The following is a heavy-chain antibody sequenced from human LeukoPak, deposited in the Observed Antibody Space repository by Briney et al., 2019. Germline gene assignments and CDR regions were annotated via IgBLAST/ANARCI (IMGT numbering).Heavy chain of an antibody. Sequence: GGSLRLSCAASGFTFSSYGMSWVRQAPGKGLEWVSAISGSGGTTYYADSVKGRFTISRDNSKNTLYVQMNSLRAEDTAVYYCAKSGDSSGYYQYFQHWGQGTLVTVSS. V-gene: IGHV3-23*01. CDR2: ISGSGGTT. J-gene: IGHJ1*01. D-gene: IGHD3-22*01. CDR3: AKSGDSSGYYQYFQH. CDR1: GFTFSSYG.